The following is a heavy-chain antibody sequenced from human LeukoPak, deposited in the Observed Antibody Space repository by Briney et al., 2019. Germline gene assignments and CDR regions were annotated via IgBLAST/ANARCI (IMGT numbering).Heavy chain of an antibody. J-gene: IGHJ2*01. Sequence: SETLSLTCTVSGGSLSSDYWSWIRQPPGKGLEWIGYIYYSGSTNYNPSLKSRVTISGDTSKNQFSLKVRSVTAADTAVYYCARRVGTFDWYFDLWGRGTLVTVSS. CDR1: GGSLSSDY. CDR3: ARRVGTFDWYFDL. D-gene: IGHD3-16*01. CDR2: IYYSGST. V-gene: IGHV4-59*01.